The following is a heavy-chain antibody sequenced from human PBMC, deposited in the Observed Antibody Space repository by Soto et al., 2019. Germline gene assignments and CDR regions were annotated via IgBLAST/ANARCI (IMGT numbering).Heavy chain of an antibody. CDR3: ATYSGYDDYYYYYMDV. CDR1: GFTFSSYA. J-gene: IGHJ6*03. Sequence: GGSLRLSCAASGFTFSSYAMHWVRQAPGKGLEYVSAISSNGGSTYYANSVKGRFTISRDNSKNTLYLQMGSLRAEDMAVYYCATYSGYDDYYYYYMDVWGKGTTVTVSS. CDR2: ISSNGGST. V-gene: IGHV3-64*01. D-gene: IGHD5-12*01.